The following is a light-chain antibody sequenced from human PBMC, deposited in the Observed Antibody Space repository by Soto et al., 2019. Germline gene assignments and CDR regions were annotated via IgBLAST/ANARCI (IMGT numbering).Light chain of an antibody. Sequence: DIQMTPSPSTLSASVGDRVTITCRASQSISTWLAWYQQKPGKAPQLLLYDASTLKTGVPSRFSGSGSGTEFTLTISSLQPDDFASYYCQHYSTSSLFTFGPGTKVDIK. CDR3: QHYSTSSLFT. V-gene: IGKV1-5*01. CDR1: QSISTW. J-gene: IGKJ3*01. CDR2: DAS.